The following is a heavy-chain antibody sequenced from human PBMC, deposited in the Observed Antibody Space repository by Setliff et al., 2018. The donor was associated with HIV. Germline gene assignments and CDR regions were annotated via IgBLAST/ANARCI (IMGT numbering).Heavy chain of an antibody. J-gene: IGHJ4*02. CDR3: ARLGDYDSSGYSWFDY. CDR1: SGSVNHYW. CDR2: IYYSGST. Sequence: SETLSLTCNVSSGSVNHYWWTWIRQPPGKGLEWIGYIYYSGSTYYNPSLKSRVTISVDTSKNQFSLMLSSVTAADTAVYYCARLGDYDSSGYSWFDYWGQGTLVTVSS. D-gene: IGHD3-22*01. V-gene: IGHV4-59*02.